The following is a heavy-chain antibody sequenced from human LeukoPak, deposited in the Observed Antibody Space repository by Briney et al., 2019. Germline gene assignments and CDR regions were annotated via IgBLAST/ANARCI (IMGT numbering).Heavy chain of an antibody. J-gene: IGHJ4*02. CDR1: GFTFGSYG. D-gene: IGHD6-13*01. V-gene: IGHV3-30*02. CDR2: IRYDGSNK. CDR3: AKVFGGIAAAGVDY. Sequence: GGSLRLSCAASGFTFGSYGMHWVRQAPGKGLEWVAFIRYDGSNKYYADSVKGRFTISRDNSKNTLYLQMNSLRAEDTAVYYCAKVFGGIAAAGVDYWGQGTLVTVSS.